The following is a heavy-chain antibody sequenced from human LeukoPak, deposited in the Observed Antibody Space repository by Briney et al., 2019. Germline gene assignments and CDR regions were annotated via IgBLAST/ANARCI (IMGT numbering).Heavy chain of an antibody. V-gene: IGHV3-13*01. CDR3: ARWSSRGGFDY. Sequence: GGSVRLSCAASGFTFNGYDIHWVRQATGKGLEWVSGIDTAGDSHYLGSVKGRFTISRENAKNSVYLQMNSLRAGDTAVYYCARWSSRGGFDYWGQGTLVTVSS. CDR1: GFTFNGYD. J-gene: IGHJ4*02. CDR2: IDTAGDS. D-gene: IGHD3-16*01.